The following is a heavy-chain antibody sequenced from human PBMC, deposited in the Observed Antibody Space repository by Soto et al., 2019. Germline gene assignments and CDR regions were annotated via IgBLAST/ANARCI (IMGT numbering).Heavy chain of an antibody. CDR2: IYYRGRT. V-gene: IGHV4-31*03. J-gene: IGHJ4*02. CDR3: ARGARDRLNVGAAAGRIDY. Sequence: QVQLQESGPGLVKPSQNLSLTCTVSGGSISSGGSYWSWIRQHPGKGLEWIGYIYYRGRTYYNPYLRSRGTRSGDTSKNKFALKRSAVTAADTAVDYCARGARDRLNVGAAAGRIDYWGQGTLVTVSS. D-gene: IGHD6-13*01. CDR1: GGSISSGGSY.